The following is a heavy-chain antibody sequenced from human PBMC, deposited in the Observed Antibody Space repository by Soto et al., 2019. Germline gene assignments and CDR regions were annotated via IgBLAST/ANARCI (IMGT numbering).Heavy chain of an antibody. V-gene: IGHV3-53*01. J-gene: IGHJ4*02. CDR1: GFTVSSDY. D-gene: IGHD3-3*01. CDR3: ARELWSGAWKNYFDY. Sequence: EVQLVESGGGLIQPGGSLRLSCAASGFTVSSDYMSWVRQAPGKGLEWVSVIYTSGSTYYADSVMGRFTISRDNSENTLYLQMNSLRVEDTAVYYCARELWSGAWKNYFDYWGQGTLVTVSS. CDR2: IYTSGST.